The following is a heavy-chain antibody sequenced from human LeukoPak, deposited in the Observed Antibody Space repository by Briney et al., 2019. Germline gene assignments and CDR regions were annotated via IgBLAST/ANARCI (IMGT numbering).Heavy chain of an antibody. D-gene: IGHD6-13*01. CDR1: GGTFSSYA. CDR3: ARGGARAAGTEGGFDY. CDR2: IIPIFGTA. V-gene: IGHV1-69*05. J-gene: IGHJ4*02. Sequence: GSSVKVSCKASGGTFSSYAISWVRQAPGQGLEWTGGIIPIFGTANYAQKFQGRVTITTDESTSTAYMELSSLRSEDTAVYYCARGGARAAGTEGGFDYWGQGTLVTVSS.